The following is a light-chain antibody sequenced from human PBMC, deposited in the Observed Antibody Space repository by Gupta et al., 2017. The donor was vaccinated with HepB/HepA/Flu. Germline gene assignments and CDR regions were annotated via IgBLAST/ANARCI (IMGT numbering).Light chain of an antibody. V-gene: IGKV4-1*01. Sequence: DIVLSQSPDSLSVSLGGRATINCKSSRHVLYPSNNKNHLAWFQQKSGQPPKRLIYWASTRDSGVPDRFSGSGSGTDFTLKISSVKAEDVAVYFCKQFYRLPFTFGGGTKVEIK. CDR3: KQFYRLPFT. J-gene: IGKJ4*01. CDR1: RHVLYPSNNKNH. CDR2: WAS.